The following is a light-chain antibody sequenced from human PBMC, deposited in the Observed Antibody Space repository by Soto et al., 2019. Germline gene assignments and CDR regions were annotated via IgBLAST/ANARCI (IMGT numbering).Light chain of an antibody. CDR1: QSVSSIY. J-gene: IGKJ1*01. V-gene: IGKV3-20*01. Sequence: EIVLTQSPGTLSLSPGERATLSCSASQSVSSIYLAWYQQKPGQAPRLLIYGASSRATGIPDRFSGSGSGTDFTLTISRLEPEDFAVYYCQQYGSSPQTFGQGTKVEIK. CDR3: QQYGSSPQT. CDR2: GAS.